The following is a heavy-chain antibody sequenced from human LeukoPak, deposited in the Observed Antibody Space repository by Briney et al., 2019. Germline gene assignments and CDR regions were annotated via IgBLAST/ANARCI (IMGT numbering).Heavy chain of an antibody. CDR1: GFTFNTYS. J-gene: IGHJ4*02. CDR3: ARVLHKRNYDSSVYYGY. CDR2: IDSSGGYM. Sequence: GGSLRLSCEASGFTFNTYSMNWARQAPGKGLEWVSSIDSSGGYMFYADSVKGRFTISRDNAKNSLYLQMNSLRAEDTAVYYCARVLHKRNYDSSVYYGYWGQGTLVTVSS. D-gene: IGHD3-22*01. V-gene: IGHV3-21*01.